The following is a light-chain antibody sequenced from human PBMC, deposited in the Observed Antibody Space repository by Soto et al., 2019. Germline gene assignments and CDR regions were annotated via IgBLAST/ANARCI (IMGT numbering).Light chain of an antibody. Sequence: AIRMTQSPSSLSASTGDRVTITCRASQGISSYLAWYQQKPGKAPKLLIYAASTLQSGVPSRFSGSGSGTEFTLTISSLQPDDFATYYCQQLNSYPITFGQGTRLEIK. J-gene: IGKJ5*01. V-gene: IGKV1-8*01. CDR2: AAS. CDR1: QGISSY. CDR3: QQLNSYPIT.